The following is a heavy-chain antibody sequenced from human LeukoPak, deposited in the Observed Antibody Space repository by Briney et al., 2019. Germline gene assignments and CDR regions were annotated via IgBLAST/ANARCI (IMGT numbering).Heavy chain of an antibody. D-gene: IGHD3-9*01. CDR1: GGSISSSSYY. CDR2: IYYSGST. J-gene: IGHJ6*02. CDR3: ARDRGLRYFDRPYYYGMDV. V-gene: IGHV4-39*07. Sequence: SETLSLTCTVSGGSISSSSYYWGWIRQPPGKGLEWIGSIYYSGSTYYNPSLKSRVTISVDTSKNQFSLKLSSVTAADTAVYYCARDRGLRYFDRPYYYGMDVWGQGTTVTVSS.